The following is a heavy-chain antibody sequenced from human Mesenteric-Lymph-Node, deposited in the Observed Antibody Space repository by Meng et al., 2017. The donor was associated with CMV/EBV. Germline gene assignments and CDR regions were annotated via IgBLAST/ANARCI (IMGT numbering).Heavy chain of an antibody. CDR3: ARGHDYGDQAFDY. V-gene: IGHV5-51*01. D-gene: IGHD4-17*01. CDR1: GYSFSNHW. Sequence: GESLKISCKGSGYSFSNHWIGWVRQMPGKGLEWMGIIYPGDSDTRYRPSFQGQVTMSADKSITTAYLQWSSLKASDSAMYYCARGHDYGDQAFDYWGQGTLVTVSS. CDR2: IYPGDSDT. J-gene: IGHJ4*02.